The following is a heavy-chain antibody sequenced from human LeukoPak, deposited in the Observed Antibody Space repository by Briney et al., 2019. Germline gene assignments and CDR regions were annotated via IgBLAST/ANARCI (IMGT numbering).Heavy chain of an antibody. V-gene: IGHV4-39*07. D-gene: IGHD1-14*01. CDR2: IYYSGST. J-gene: IGHJ4*02. CDR3: ARDPERGSPEETYYFDY. Sequence: PSETLSLTCTDSGGSISSSSYYWGWIRQPPRKGLERIGSIYYSGSTYYNPSLKSRVTISVDTSKNQFSLKLSSVTAADTAVYYCARDPERGSPEETYYFDYWGQGTLVTVSS. CDR1: GGSISSSSYY.